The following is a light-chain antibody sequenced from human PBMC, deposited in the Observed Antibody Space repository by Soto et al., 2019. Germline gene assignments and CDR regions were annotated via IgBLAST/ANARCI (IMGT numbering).Light chain of an antibody. CDR1: QTVSKF. CDR3: QQTYPLNRT. J-gene: IGKJ1*01. V-gene: IGKV1-39*01. Sequence: DIQMTQSPSSLSAPVGDRVTIACRASQTVSKFVNWYQQKPGKVPTLLIFTTSTLHSGVPSRFSGSGSGTEFTLTINGLQPEDFATYYCQQTYPLNRTFAQGTKVDIX. CDR2: TTS.